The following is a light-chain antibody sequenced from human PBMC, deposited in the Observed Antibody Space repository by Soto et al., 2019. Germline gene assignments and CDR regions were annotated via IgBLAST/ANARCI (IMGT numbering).Light chain of an antibody. CDR1: QSVSSL. CDR3: QQYNNRPIT. V-gene: IGKV3-15*01. J-gene: IGKJ4*01. CDR2: GAS. Sequence: EVVMTQSPATLSVSPGERATLSCRASQSVSSLLAWYQQKPGQAPRLLIYGASTRATGIPDRFSASGSGTKFALTTSSLRSGDFAVYYCQQYNNRPITFGRGTKVEIK.